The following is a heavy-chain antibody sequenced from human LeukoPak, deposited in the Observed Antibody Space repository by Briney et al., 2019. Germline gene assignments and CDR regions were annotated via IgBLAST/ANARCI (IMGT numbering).Heavy chain of an antibody. CDR3: ARQKGGTRNAFDI. Sequence: KPSETQSLTCTVSGGSISSSSYYWGWIRQPPGKGLEWIGSIYYSGSTYYNPSLKSRVTISVDTSKNQFSLKLSSVTAADTAVYYCARQKGGTRNAFDIWGQGTMVTVSS. D-gene: IGHD1-26*01. CDR1: GGSISSSSYY. J-gene: IGHJ3*02. V-gene: IGHV4-39*01. CDR2: IYYSGST.